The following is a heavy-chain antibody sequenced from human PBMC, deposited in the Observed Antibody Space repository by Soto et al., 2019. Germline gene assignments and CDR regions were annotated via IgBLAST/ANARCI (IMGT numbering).Heavy chain of an antibody. D-gene: IGHD3-22*01. J-gene: IGHJ4*02. Sequence: ASVKVSCNASGYSFATYGFSWVRQAPGQGLECVGWISAHNGDTHYSQKFQGRVTLTTDTSTNTGYMELRSLTSDDTAVYFCATEPIYYNDGSGYYPLVHWGQGTLVTVSS. CDR3: ATEPIYYNDGSGYYPLVH. V-gene: IGHV1-18*04. CDR1: GYSFATYG. CDR2: ISAHNGDT.